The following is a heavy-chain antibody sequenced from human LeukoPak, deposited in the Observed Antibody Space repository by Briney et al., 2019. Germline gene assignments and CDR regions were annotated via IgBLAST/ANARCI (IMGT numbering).Heavy chain of an antibody. CDR2: IYTSGST. Sequence: SETLSLTCTVSGGSISSYYWSWIRQPPGKGLEWIGYIYTSGSTNYNPSLKSRVTISVDTSKNQFSLKLSSVTAADTAVYYCARPRKEESSSWPYYYYYYYMDVWAKGPRSPSP. D-gene: IGHD6-13*01. CDR1: GGSISSYY. J-gene: IGHJ6*03. V-gene: IGHV4-4*09. CDR3: ARPRKEESSSWPYYYYYYYMDV.